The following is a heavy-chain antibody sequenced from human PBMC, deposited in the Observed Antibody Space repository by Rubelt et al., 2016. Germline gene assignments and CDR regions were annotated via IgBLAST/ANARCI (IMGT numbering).Heavy chain of an antibody. CDR1: GYTFTGYY. D-gene: IGHD3-10*01. Sequence: QVQLVQSGAEVKKPGASVKVSCKASGYTFTGYYMHWVRQAPGQGLEWMGWINPNSGGTNYAQKGQGRVTMTRDTSISTAYMELSRLRSDDTAVYYCARDPLPVRGVIMTPTHWGQGTLVTVSS. J-gene: IGHJ4*02. V-gene: IGHV1-2*02. CDR3: ARDPLPVRGVIMTPTH. CDR2: INPNSGGT.